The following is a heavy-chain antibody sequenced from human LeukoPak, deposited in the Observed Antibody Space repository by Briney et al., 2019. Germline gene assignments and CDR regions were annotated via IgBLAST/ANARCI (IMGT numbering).Heavy chain of an antibody. CDR3: AKGGAELPGVY. J-gene: IGHJ4*02. CDR2: ISRSSIYK. Sequence: KSGGSLRLSCAASGFTFSNYNMNWVRQAPGKGLEWVSSISRSSIYKYYADSVKGRFTISRDNAKNSLFLQMNSLRAEDTAVYYCAKGGAELPGVYWGQGTLVTVSS. CDR1: GFTFSNYN. D-gene: IGHD1-26*01. V-gene: IGHV3-21*04.